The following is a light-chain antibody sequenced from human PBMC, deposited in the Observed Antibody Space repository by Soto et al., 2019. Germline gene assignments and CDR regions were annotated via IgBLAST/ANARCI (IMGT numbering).Light chain of an antibody. CDR3: QQYGSSGT. Sequence: EIVLTQSPGTLSLSPGDTATLSCRASQSISSSYLAWYQQKPGQSPRLLIYGTSGRATGIPDRFIGSGSGTDFTLTISRLEPEDFAVYYCQQYGSSGTFGQGTKVEIK. V-gene: IGKV3-20*01. CDR2: GTS. CDR1: QSISSSY. J-gene: IGKJ1*01.